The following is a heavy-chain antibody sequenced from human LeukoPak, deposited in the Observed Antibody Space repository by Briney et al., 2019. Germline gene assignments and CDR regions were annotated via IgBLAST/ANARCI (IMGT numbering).Heavy chain of an antibody. D-gene: IGHD6-19*01. Sequence: SETLSLTCAVYGGSFSGYYWSWIRQPPGKGLEWIGEINHSGSTNYNPSLKSRVTISVDTSKNQFSLKLSSVTAADTAVYYCARGLSGWYWARARSVAFDIWGQGTMVTVSS. J-gene: IGHJ3*02. CDR1: GGSFSGYY. CDR3: ARGLSGWYWARARSVAFDI. CDR2: INHSGST. V-gene: IGHV4-34*01.